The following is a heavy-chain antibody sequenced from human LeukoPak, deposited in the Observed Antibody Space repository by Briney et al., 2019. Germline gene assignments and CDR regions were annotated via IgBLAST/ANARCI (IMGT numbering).Heavy chain of an antibody. D-gene: IGHD3-10*01. Sequence: GASVKVSCKASGYTFTGYYMHWVRQAHGQGLEWMGWINPNSGGTNYAQKFQGRVTMTRDTSISTAYMELSRLRSDDTAVYYCARDRVLWFGEFDFDYWGQGTLVTVSS. CDR2: INPNSGGT. CDR1: GYTFTGYY. J-gene: IGHJ4*02. CDR3: ARDRVLWFGEFDFDY. V-gene: IGHV1-2*02.